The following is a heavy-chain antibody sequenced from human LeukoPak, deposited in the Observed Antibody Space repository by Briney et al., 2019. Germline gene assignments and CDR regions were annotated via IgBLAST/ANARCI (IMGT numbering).Heavy chain of an antibody. J-gene: IGHJ4*02. CDR1: GFTFTTYS. CDR3: AKEIAVAGTPYFDY. D-gene: IGHD6-19*01. V-gene: IGHV3-23*01. CDR2: LTGSGGAP. Sequence: GGSLRLSCEGSGFTFTTYSLTWVRQAPGKGLEWVAALTGSGGAPYSADSVKGRFTISRDNSKNTLYLQMNSLRAEDTAVYYCAKEIAVAGTPYFDYWGQGTLVTVSA.